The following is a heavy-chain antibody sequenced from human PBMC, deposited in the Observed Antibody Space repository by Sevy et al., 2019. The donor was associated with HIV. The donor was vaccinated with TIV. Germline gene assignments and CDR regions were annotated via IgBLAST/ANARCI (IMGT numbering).Heavy chain of an antibody. V-gene: IGHV3-30*02. J-gene: IGHJ4*02. CDR1: GFTLSTYG. Sequence: GGSLRLSCAASGFTLSTYGMHWVRQAPGEGLEWEAFLGSKGIYLKYAESLKGRFTISIDKAKNTLYLQMNSLRAEDTAVYYCAKDFWALSSFRGDDYWGQGTQVTVSS. CDR3: AKDFWALSSFRGDDY. CDR2: LGSKGIYL. D-gene: IGHD3-16*01.